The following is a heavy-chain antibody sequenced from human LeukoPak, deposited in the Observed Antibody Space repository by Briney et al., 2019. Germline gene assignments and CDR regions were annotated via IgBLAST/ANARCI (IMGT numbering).Heavy chain of an antibody. V-gene: IGHV4-59*01. D-gene: IGHD3-3*01. J-gene: IGHJ4*02. CDR1: GGSISSYY. CDR3: ARVHYFWSGYYYFDY. Sequence: SETLFLTFTVPGGSISSYYWSWIRQPPGKVLELIGHIYYSGSTNYNLSLKSQVTISVDTSKNLFSLKLSSVTAADTAVYYCARVHYFWSGYYYFDYWGQGTLVTVSS. CDR2: IYYSGST.